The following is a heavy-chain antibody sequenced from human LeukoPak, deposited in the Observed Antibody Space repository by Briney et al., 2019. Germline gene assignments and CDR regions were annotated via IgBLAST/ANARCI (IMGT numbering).Heavy chain of an antibody. J-gene: IGHJ4*02. CDR3: ARDSPESDSFAYDY. CDR2: IKTDGRAT. V-gene: IGHV3-74*01. Sequence: PGGSLRLSCTASGLIFSRHWMHWVRQAPGKGLVWISRIKTDGRATLYADFVEGRFTISRDNAKNSLYLQMRSLRGEDTAIYYCARDSPESDSFAYDYWGQGTLVTVSS. D-gene: IGHD1-14*01. CDR1: GLIFSRHW.